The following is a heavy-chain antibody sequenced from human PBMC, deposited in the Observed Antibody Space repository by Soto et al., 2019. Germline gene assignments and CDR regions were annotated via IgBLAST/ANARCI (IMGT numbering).Heavy chain of an antibody. Sequence: QVQLVESGGGVVQPGRSLRLSCAASGFTFSSYGMHWVRQAPGKGLEWVAVISYDGSNKYYADSVKGRFTISRDNSKNTLYLQMNCLRAEDTAVYYGAKDYYDSSGYLDYWGQGTLVTVSS. CDR3: AKDYYDSSGYLDY. CDR1: GFTFSSYG. V-gene: IGHV3-30*18. CDR2: ISYDGSNK. D-gene: IGHD3-22*01. J-gene: IGHJ4*02.